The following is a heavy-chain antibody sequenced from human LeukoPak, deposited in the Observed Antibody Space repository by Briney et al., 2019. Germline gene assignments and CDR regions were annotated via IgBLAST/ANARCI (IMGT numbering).Heavy chain of an antibody. D-gene: IGHD1-1*01. CDR3: AKAWNWNDLVVDD. CDR2: INDSGST. Sequence: SETLSLTCAVYGGSFSGYYWSWIRQPPGKGLEWIGEINDSGSTSYNPSLKSRVTISVDTSRNQFSLELTSVTAADTAVYYCAKAWNWNDLVVDDWGQGTLVTVSS. J-gene: IGHJ4*02. V-gene: IGHV4-34*01. CDR1: GGSFSGYY.